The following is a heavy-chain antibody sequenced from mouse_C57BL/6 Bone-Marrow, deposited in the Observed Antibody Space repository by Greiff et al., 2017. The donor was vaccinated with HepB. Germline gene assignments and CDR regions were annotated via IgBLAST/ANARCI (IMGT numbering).Heavy chain of an antibody. J-gene: IGHJ4*01. CDR2: ISSGGSYP. CDR1: GFTFSSYG. V-gene: IGHV5-6*01. CDR3: ARLDDGYPYYYAMDY. Sequence: EVMLVESGGDLVKPGGSLKLSCAASGFTFSSYGMSWVRQTPDKRLEWVATISSGGSYPYYPDSVKGRFTISRDNAKNTLYLQMSSLKSEDTAMYYCARLDDGYPYYYAMDYWGQGTSVTVSS. D-gene: IGHD2-3*01.